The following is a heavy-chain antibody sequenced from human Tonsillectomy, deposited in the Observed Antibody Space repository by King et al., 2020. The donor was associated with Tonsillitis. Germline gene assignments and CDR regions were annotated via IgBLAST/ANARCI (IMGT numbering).Heavy chain of an antibody. J-gene: IGHJ3*02. CDR2: ISNEGGSA. CDR1: GFTFSSHA. V-gene: IGHV3-64*01. CDR3: ARSFCSGNRCYNAFDI. Sequence: QLVQSGGGLVQPGGSLRLFCAASGFTFSSHALYWVRPTPGKGLEYFSAISNEGGSAYYSNSVKGRLTISRDKSKNTLYLQMGSLRAEDMAVYYCARSFCSGNRCYNAFDIWGQGTMVTVSS. D-gene: IGHD2-15*01.